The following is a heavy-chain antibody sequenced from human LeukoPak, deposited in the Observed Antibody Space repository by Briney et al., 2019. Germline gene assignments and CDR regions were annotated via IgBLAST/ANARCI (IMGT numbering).Heavy chain of an antibody. CDR2: INGDGSTT. CDR3: ASLVGGYYPPVEAFDV. Sequence: GGSLRLSCAASGFSFRSCWMHWVRQAPGKELVWVSRINGDGSTTNYAAYVRGGVTISRDNAKNTLYLQMNSLRADDSAVYFCASLVGGYYPPVEAFDVWCQGTMVTVSS. D-gene: IGHD3-3*01. CDR1: GFSFRSCW. J-gene: IGHJ3*01. V-gene: IGHV3-74*01.